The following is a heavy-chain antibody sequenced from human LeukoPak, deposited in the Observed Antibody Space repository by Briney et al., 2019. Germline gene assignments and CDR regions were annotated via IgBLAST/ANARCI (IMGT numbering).Heavy chain of an antibody. CDR1: GFTFSSYA. J-gene: IGHJ4*02. CDR3: AKRCSTWDLDY. V-gene: IGHV3-33*06. CDR2: ISYDGSNK. Sequence: GGSLRLSCAASGFTFSSYAMHWVRQAPGKGLEWVAVISYDGSNKYYADSVKGRFTISRDSSKNTLYLQMNSLRAEDTAVYYCAKRCSTWDLDYWGQGTLVTVSS. D-gene: IGHD6-13*01.